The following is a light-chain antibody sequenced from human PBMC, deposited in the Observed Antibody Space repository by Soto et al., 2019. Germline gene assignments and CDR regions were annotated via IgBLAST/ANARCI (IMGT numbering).Light chain of an antibody. CDR2: GAS. J-gene: IGKJ1*01. CDR3: QQYVSAPWT. CDR1: QSVSSS. V-gene: IGKV3-20*01. Sequence: SLSPGERATLSCRASQSVSSSLAWYQQKPGQAPRLLIHGASSRATGIPDRFSGSGSGTDFTLTISRLEPEDFAVYSCQQYVSAPWTFGQGTKVEIK.